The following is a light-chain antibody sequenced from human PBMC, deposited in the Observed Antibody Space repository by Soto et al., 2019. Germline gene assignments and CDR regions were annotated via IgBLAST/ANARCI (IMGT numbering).Light chain of an antibody. Sequence: EIVLTQSPATLSLSPGERATLSCRASQSVFTYLAWYQQKPGQAPRLLIYDVSDRATGTPDRFSGTGSGTDFTLTISSLEPEDFAVYYCHHRSNWPGTFGQGTKVEIK. J-gene: IGKJ1*01. V-gene: IGKV3-11*01. CDR3: HHRSNWPGT. CDR2: DVS. CDR1: QSVFTY.